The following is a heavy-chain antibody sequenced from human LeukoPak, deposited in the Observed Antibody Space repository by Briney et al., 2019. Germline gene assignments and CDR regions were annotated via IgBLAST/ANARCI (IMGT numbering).Heavy chain of an antibody. CDR2: VSDSGDLT. V-gene: IGHV3-23*01. CDR3: AKDRPPNYSSRQWFSDNWFDP. Sequence: PGGSLRLSCTASGFTFSTYAMTWVRQLPGKGLEWVSTVSDSGDLTYYADSVKGRFTISRDNSRNTLYLQMNSLRVEDTAVYYCAKDRPPNYSSRQWFSDNWFDPWGQGTLVTVSS. CDR1: GFTFSTYA. J-gene: IGHJ5*02. D-gene: IGHD2-2*01.